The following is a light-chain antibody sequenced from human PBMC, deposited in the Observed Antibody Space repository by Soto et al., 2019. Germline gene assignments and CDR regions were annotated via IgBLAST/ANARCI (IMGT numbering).Light chain of an antibody. J-gene: IGLJ2*01. CDR2: GNS. Sequence: QSVLTQPPSVSGAPGQRVTISCTGRSSNIGAGYDVHWYQQLPGTAPKLLIYGNSNRPSGVPDRFSGSKSGTSASLAITGLHAEDEADYYCQSYDSSLSGVVFGGGTKVTVL. V-gene: IGLV1-40*01. CDR3: QSYDSSLSGVV. CDR1: SSNIGAGYD.